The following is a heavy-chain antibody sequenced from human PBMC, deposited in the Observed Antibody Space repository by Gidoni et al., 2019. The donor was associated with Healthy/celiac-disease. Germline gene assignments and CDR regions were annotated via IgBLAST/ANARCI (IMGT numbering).Heavy chain of an antibody. D-gene: IGHD3-16*01. CDR3: AREGGLMAEGYMDV. V-gene: IGHV3-30-3*01. CDR1: GFTFRSYA. Sequence: QVQLVESGGGVVQPGRSLRLSCAASGFTFRSYAMHWVRQAPGKGLEWVAVISYDGSNKYYADSVKGRFTISRDNSKNTLYLQMNSLRAEDTAVYYCAREGGLMAEGYMDVWGKGTTVTVSS. J-gene: IGHJ6*03. CDR2: ISYDGSNK.